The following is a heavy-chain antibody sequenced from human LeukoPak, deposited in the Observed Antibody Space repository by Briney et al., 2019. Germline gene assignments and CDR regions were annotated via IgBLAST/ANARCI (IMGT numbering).Heavy chain of an antibody. CDR1: GGTFSSYA. V-gene: IGHV1-69*13. Sequence: GASVKVSCKASGGTFSSYAISWVRQAPGQGLEWMGGIIPIFGTANYAQKFQGRVTITADESTSTAYMELSSLRSEDTAVYYCARDTYSSGYDYFDYWGQGTLVTVSS. CDR2: IIPIFGTA. D-gene: IGHD3-22*01. CDR3: ARDTYSSGYDYFDY. J-gene: IGHJ4*02.